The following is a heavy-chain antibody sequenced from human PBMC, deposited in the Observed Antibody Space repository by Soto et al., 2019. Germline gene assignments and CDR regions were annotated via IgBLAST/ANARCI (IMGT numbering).Heavy chain of an antibody. V-gene: IGHV4-59*01. CDR3: TREQTSAAVKQ. J-gene: IGHJ4*02. D-gene: IGHD6-25*01. CDR2: VYYTGST. CDR1: GGSISNYY. Sequence: SETLSLTCTVSGGSISNYYWSWIRQPPGKGLEWIGCVYYTGSTNYNPSLKSRVTISIDTSKNQFSLKLSSVTAADTAVYYCTREQTSAAVKQWGQGTLVTVSS.